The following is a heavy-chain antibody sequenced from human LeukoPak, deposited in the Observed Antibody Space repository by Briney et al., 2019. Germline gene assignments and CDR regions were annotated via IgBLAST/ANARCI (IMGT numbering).Heavy chain of an antibody. CDR2: IYSGGST. Sequence: GGSLGLSCAASGFTVSSNYMSWVRQAPGKGLEWVSVIYSGGSTYYADSVKGRFTISRDNSKNTLNLQMNSLRAEDTAVYYCARTPRYWGQGTLVTVSS. V-gene: IGHV3-53*01. J-gene: IGHJ4*02. CDR3: ARTPRY. CDR1: GFTVSSNY.